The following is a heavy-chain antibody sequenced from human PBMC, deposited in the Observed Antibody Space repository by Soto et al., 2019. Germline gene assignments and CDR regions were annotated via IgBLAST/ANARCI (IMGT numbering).Heavy chain of an antibody. Sequence: QVQLQESGPGLVKPSGTLSLTCAVSSGSISSSNWWSWVRQPPGKGLEWIGEIYHSGSTTYNPSLKSRVTISVDKSKNQFSLKLSSVTAADTAVYYCARSKDCSVGSCFYNWFDPWGQGTLVTVSS. J-gene: IGHJ5*02. CDR3: ARSKDCSVGSCFYNWFDP. CDR1: SGSISSSNW. D-gene: IGHD2-15*01. CDR2: IYHSGST. V-gene: IGHV4-4*02.